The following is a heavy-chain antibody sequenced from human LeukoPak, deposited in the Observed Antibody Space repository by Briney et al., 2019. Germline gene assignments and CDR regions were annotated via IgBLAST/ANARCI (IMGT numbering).Heavy chain of an antibody. CDR3: ATKQWLAPPPDS. V-gene: IGHV3-74*01. CDR1: GFTFSKYW. J-gene: IGHJ4*02. CDR2: INTGGTVT. D-gene: IGHD6-19*01. Sequence: GGSLRLSCAASGFTFSKYWMLWVRQAPGKGLESVSRINTGGTVTTYADSVKGRFTVSRDNADNTMFLQMNSVRDEDTAVYYCATKQWLAPPPDSWGQGTPVTVSS.